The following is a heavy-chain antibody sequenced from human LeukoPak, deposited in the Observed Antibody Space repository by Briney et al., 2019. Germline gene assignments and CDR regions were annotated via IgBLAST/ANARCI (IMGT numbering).Heavy chain of an antibody. Sequence: GGSLRLSCAVSGFTFTSYGMTWVRQAPGKGLEWVSAISGSGGSTYYADSVKGRFTISRDNSKNTLYLQMNSLRAEDTAVYYCATQDDILTGYSFVEYYYMDVWGKGTTVTVSS. CDR1: GFTFTSYG. J-gene: IGHJ6*03. CDR2: ISGSGGST. D-gene: IGHD3-9*01. CDR3: ATQDDILTGYSFVEYYYMDV. V-gene: IGHV3-23*01.